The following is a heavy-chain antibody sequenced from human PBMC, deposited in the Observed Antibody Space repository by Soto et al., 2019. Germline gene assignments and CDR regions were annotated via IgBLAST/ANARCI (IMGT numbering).Heavy chain of an antibody. Sequence: PGGSLRLSCAASGFTFNSAWLNWVRQAPGKGLEFVGRIKSKVDGGTTDYAAPVKGRFTISRDDSKDTLYLQMNNLKTEDTAVYYCTTDLPTLIPQVDYWGPGTLVTAPQ. J-gene: IGHJ4*02. CDR1: GFTFNSAW. D-gene: IGHD4-4*01. CDR2: IKSKVDGGTT. CDR3: TTDLPTLIPQVDY. V-gene: IGHV3-15*07.